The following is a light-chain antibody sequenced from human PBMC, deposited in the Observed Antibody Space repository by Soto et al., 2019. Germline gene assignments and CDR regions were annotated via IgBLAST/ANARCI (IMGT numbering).Light chain of an antibody. CDR1: QGIRSW. J-gene: IGKJ4*01. CDR2: DAS. Sequence: DIQMTQSPSSVSASVGDRVNITFRASQGIRSWLAWYQQKPEKAPKLVIYDASSLQSGVPSRFSCSGSATDFRRHIRGLQQEDLATYSRQQAKGLPHAFGGGTKVEI. CDR3: QQAKGLPHA. V-gene: IGKV1-12*01.